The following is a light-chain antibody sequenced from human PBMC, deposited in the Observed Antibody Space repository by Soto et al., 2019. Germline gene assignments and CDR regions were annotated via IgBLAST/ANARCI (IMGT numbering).Light chain of an antibody. CDR3: QQRSNWPIT. CDR1: QSVSSY. Sequence: EIVSTQSPATLSLSPGERATLSCRASQSVSSYLAWYQQKPGQAPRLLIYDASNRATAIPARFSGSGSGTDFTLTISSLEPEDFAVYYCQQRSNWPITFGPGTKVEIK. V-gene: IGKV3-11*01. CDR2: DAS. J-gene: IGKJ3*01.